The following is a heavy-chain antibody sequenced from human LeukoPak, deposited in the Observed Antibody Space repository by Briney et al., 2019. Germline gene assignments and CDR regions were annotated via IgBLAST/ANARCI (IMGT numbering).Heavy chain of an antibody. D-gene: IGHD1-1*01. CDR2: IIPIFGTA. CDR1: GGTFSSYA. J-gene: IGHJ3*02. CDR3: ARDSFSWRSARSAFDI. Sequence: GASVKVSCKASGGTFSSYAISWVRQAPGQGLEWMGGIIPIFGTANYAQELQGRVTMTTDTSTSTAYMELRSLRSDDTAVYYCARDSFSWRSARSAFDIWGQGTMVTVSS. V-gene: IGHV1-69*05.